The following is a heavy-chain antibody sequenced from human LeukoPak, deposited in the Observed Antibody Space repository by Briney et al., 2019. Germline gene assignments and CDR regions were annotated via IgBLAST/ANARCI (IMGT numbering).Heavy chain of an antibody. J-gene: IGHJ4*02. CDR2: IYYSGST. Sequence: SETLSLTCTVSGGSISSSSYYWGWIRQPPGKGLEWIGSIYYSGSTYYNPSLKSRLTISVDTSKNQFSLKLSSVTAADTAVYYCARGNSMNYWGQGTLVTVSS. CDR3: ARGNSMNY. D-gene: IGHD2/OR15-2a*01. CDR1: GGSISSSSYY. V-gene: IGHV4-39*07.